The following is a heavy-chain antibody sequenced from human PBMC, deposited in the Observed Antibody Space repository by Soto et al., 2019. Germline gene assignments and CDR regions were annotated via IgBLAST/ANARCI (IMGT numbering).Heavy chain of an antibody. V-gene: IGHV3-30*03. D-gene: IGHD4-17*01. CDR3: ARSMTVTTLESWYFDL. Sequence: PGGSLRLSCAASGFTFSSYGMHWVRQAPGKGLEWVAVISYDGSNKYYADSVKGRFTISRDNSKNTLFMQMNSLRAEDTAVYYCARSMTVTTLESWYFDLWGRGTLVTVSS. CDR1: GFTFSSYG. CDR2: ISYDGSNK. J-gene: IGHJ2*01.